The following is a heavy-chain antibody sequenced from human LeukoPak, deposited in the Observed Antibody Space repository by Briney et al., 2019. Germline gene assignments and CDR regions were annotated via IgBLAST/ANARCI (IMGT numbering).Heavy chain of an antibody. CDR3: ARTTWFSYYYYMDV. CDR2: INPNSGGT. D-gene: IGHD3-9*01. Sequence: ASVKVSCKASGYTLTGYYMHWVRQAPGQGLEWMGWINPNSGGTNYAQKFQGRVTMTRDTSISTAYMELSRLRSDDTAVYYCARTTWFSYYYYMDVWGKGTTVTVSS. J-gene: IGHJ6*03. V-gene: IGHV1-2*02. CDR1: GYTLTGYY.